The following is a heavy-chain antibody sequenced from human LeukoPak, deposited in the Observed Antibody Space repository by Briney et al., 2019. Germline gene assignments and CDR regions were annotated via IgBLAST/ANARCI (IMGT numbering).Heavy chain of an antibody. V-gene: IGHV4-39*07. CDR1: GGSISSSSYY. CDR3: ARRGFCTGASCSFALDH. CDR2: IYQSGST. Sequence: SETLSLTCTVSGGSISSSSYYWGWIRQAPGKGLEWIAEIYQSGSTSYNPSLQSRITMSVDRSKNQFSLQLRSATAADTAMYYCARRGFCTGASCSFALDHWGQGILVTVSS. J-gene: IGHJ4*02. D-gene: IGHD2-15*01.